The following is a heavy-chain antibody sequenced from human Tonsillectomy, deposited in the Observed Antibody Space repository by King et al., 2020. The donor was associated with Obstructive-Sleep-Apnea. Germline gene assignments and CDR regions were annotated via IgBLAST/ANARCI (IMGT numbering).Heavy chain of an antibody. Sequence: VQLQQWGAGLLKPSETLSLTCAVSGGSFSGYYWSWIRQPPGKGLEWIGEINHSGSTNYNPSLKSRVTISVDTSKNQFSLKLSSVTAADTAVYYCARHRNFDLWGRGTLVTVSS. CDR3: ARHRNFDL. CDR1: GGSFSGYY. V-gene: IGHV4-34*01. J-gene: IGHJ2*01. CDR2: INHSGST.